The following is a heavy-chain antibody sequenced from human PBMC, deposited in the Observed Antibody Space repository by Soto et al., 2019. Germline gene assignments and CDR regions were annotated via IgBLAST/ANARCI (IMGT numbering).Heavy chain of an antibody. J-gene: IGHJ4*02. D-gene: IGHD6-19*01. CDR1: GSITNHH. Sequence: QVHLVQSGAEVKKPGASVNVSCQASGSITNHHIHWVRQAPGQGLEWMGIFNPSGLSTTYAQKFQGRVTITRETSTSTVYMELSRLTSEDTAVYFCAKVTHRGPIAVAGPLGSWGQGTLVIVSS. CDR3: AKVTHRGPIAVAGPLGS. CDR2: FNPSGLST. V-gene: IGHV1-46*01.